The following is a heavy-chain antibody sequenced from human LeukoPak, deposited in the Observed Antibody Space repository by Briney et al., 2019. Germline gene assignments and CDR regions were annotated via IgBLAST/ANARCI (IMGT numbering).Heavy chain of an antibody. CDR3: ARDFNVYGGNRFDY. CDR2: IYNSGST. J-gene: IGHJ4*02. D-gene: IGHD4-23*01. CDR1: GGSISSGTYY. V-gene: IGHV4-61*02. Sequence: SQTLSLTCTVSGGSISSGTYYWSWIRQPAEKGLEWIGRIYNSGSTNYNPSLKSRVTISVDTSKNQFSLKLSSVTAADTAVYYCARDFNVYGGNRFDYWGQGTLVTVSS.